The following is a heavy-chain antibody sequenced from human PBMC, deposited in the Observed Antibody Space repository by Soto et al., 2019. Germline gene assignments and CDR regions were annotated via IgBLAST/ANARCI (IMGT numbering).Heavy chain of an antibody. CDR1: GYTFIDYY. CDR2: ISPRSGGT. V-gene: IGHV1-2*02. Sequence: SCKASGYTFIDYYMHWVRQAPGQGFEWMGRISPRSGGTNYAQKFQGRVTMTWDTSLNTAYMELSSLISEDTAVYYCARPPGYISDWYYFDLWGQGTLVTVSS. CDR3: ARPPGYISDWYYFDL. D-gene: IGHD3-9*01. J-gene: IGHJ4*02.